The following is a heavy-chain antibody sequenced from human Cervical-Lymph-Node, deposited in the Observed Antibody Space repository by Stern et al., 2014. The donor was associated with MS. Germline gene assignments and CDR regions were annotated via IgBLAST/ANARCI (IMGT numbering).Heavy chain of an antibody. CDR1: GYRFPNYW. Sequence: EVQLVESGAEVKKPGESLKISCKASGYRFPNYWLGWGRQMPGKGLEWMGIIYPGDSEIRYSPALQGQVSISADNSISTAYLQWTSLKASDTAMYYCARHGSAGAWGLELAGHSPYFDYWGQGTMATVSS. CDR2: IYPGDSEI. CDR3: ARHGSAGAWGLELAGHSPYFDY. V-gene: IGHV5-51*01. J-gene: IGHJ4*02. D-gene: IGHD6-19*01.